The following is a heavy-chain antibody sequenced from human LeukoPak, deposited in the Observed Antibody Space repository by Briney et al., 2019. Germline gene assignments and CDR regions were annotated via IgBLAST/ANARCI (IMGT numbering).Heavy chain of an antibody. V-gene: IGHV4-4*09. CDR2: IYTSGGT. CDR3: ARLTRLSTAPDRYYLDY. D-gene: IGHD3-16*02. CDR1: GDSISSYY. J-gene: IGHJ4*02. Sequence: SSETLSLTCTVSGDSISSYYWSWIRQPPGKGLEWIGYIYTSGGTNYIPSLKGRVTISIDTSKNQFSLKLSSVTAADSAVYYCARLTRLSTAPDRYYLDYWGQGTLVTVSS.